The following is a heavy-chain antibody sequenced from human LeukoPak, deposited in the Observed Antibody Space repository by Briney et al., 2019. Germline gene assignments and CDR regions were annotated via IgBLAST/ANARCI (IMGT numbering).Heavy chain of an antibody. CDR3: ARGTDY. V-gene: IGHV3-53*01. Sequence: GGSLRLSCPASGFTVSSNYMSWVRQAPGKGLEWVSVIYSGGSTYYADSVKGRFTISRDNSKNTLYPQMNSLRAEDRAMYYCARGTDYWGQGTLVTVSS. CDR1: GFTVSSNY. CDR2: IYSGGST. J-gene: IGHJ4*02.